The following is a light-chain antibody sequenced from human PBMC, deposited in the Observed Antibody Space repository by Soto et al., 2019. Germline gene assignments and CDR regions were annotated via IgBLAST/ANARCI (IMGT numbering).Light chain of an antibody. J-gene: IGKJ5*01. CDR1: QGIRND. CDR2: AAS. V-gene: IGKV1-17*01. CDR3: QQRSNWPPIT. Sequence: DIQMTQSPSSLSASVGDRVTIICRASQGIRNDLGWYQQKPGKAPKRLIYAASSLQSGVPSRFSGSGSGTDFTLTISSLEPEDFAIYYCQQRSNWPPITFGQGTRLEIK.